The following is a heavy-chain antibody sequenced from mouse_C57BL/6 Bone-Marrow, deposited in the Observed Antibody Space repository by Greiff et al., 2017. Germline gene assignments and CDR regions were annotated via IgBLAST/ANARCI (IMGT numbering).Heavy chain of an antibody. J-gene: IGHJ1*03. Sequence: VQLQQSGAELARPGASVKLSCKASGYTFPSYGISWVKQSTGQGLEWIGEIYPRRGNPYYNEKFKGKATLTADKSSSTAYMELRSLTSEDSAVYFCASPTVGYWYFDVWGTGTTVTVSS. CDR1: GYTFPSYG. CDR3: ASPTVGYWYFDV. D-gene: IGHD1-1*01. CDR2: IYPRRGNP. V-gene: IGHV1-81*01.